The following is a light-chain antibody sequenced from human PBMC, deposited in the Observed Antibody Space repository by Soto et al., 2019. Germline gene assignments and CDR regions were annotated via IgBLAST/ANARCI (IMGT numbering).Light chain of an antibody. Sequence: QSVLTQPASVSGSPGQSITISCTGTSSDVGGYNYVSWYQQHPGKAPKLLIYDVSNRPSGASNRFSGSKSGNTASLTISELQAEDEADYYCSSYTGSTTLHYVFGTGSKVTVL. CDR3: SSYTGSTTLHYV. CDR2: DVS. V-gene: IGLV2-14*01. CDR1: SSDVGGYNY. J-gene: IGLJ1*01.